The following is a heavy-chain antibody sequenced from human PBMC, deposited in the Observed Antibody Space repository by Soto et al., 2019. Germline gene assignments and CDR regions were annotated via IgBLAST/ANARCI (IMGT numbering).Heavy chain of an antibody. Sequence: GGSLRLSCAASGFTFSNAWMNWVRQAPGKGLEWVGRIKSKTDGGTTDYAAPVKGRFTISRDDSKNTLYLQMNSLKTEDTAVYYCTTWSDGAAPLFSLNWFDPWGQGTLVTVSS. CDR2: IKSKTDGGTT. CDR3: TTWSDGAAPLFSLNWFDP. CDR1: GFTFSNAW. D-gene: IGHD6-6*01. J-gene: IGHJ5*02. V-gene: IGHV3-15*07.